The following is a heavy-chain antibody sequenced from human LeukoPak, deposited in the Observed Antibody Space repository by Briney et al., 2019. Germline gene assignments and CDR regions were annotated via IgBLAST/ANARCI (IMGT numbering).Heavy chain of an antibody. D-gene: IGHD1-26*01. CDR1: GFTFSSYA. CDR3: ARDTSFAVGATLDF. J-gene: IGHJ4*02. Sequence: GGSLRLSCAASGFTFSSYAMHWVRQAPGKGLEWVAVVSYDGSNKYYANSVKGRFTISRDKSKNTLHLQMNSLRAEDAAIYYCARDTSFAVGATLDFWGQGTLVTVSS. CDR2: VSYDGSNK. V-gene: IGHV3-30*04.